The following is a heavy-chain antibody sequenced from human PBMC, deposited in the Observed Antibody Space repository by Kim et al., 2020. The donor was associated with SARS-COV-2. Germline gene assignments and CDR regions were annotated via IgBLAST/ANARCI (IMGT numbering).Heavy chain of an antibody. J-gene: IGHJ4*02. Sequence: DSGKGRFTISRADSKNTVYLELNSLRDEDSAVYYCATEGGTSGRCGYFDSWGQGTLVTVSS. CDR3: ATEGGTSGRCGYFDS. D-gene: IGHD2-15*01. V-gene: IGHV3-30*02.